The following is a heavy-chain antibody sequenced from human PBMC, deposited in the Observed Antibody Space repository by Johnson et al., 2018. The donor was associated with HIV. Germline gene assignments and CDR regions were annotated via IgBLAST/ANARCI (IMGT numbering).Heavy chain of an antibody. CDR2: IGTAGDT. D-gene: IGHD7-27*01. Sequence: VQLVESGGGLVQPGGSLRLSCAASGFSVSTYDMHWVRQATGKGLDWVSVIGTAGDTYYLGSVKGRFTISRDNAKNSLYLQMNSLRAEDTAVYYCARQLGSDAFDIWGQGTMVTVSS. CDR1: GFSVSTYD. J-gene: IGHJ3*02. CDR3: ARQLGSDAFDI. V-gene: IGHV3-13*01.